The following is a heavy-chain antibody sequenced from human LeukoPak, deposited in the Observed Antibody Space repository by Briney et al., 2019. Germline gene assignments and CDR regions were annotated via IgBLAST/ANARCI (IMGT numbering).Heavy chain of an antibody. CDR3: THSPRSGVVIVTARGYFDY. CDR2: IFWDDDK. D-gene: IGHD2-15*01. Sequence: ASGPTRVNPTQTLTLTCTFSGFSLSTTGMSVGWIRQPPGKALEWLALIFWDDDKRYSPSLKSRLTITKDTSKNQVVLTMTNMDPLDTATYYCTHSPRSGVVIVTARGYFDYWGQGTLVTVSS. V-gene: IGHV2-5*02. CDR1: GFSLSTTGMS. J-gene: IGHJ4*02.